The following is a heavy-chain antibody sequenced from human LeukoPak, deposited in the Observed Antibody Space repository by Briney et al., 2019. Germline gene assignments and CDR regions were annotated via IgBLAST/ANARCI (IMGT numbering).Heavy chain of an antibody. CDR3: ARRQALTGSPYVT. Sequence: SETLSLTCTVSGGSISSSSYYWGWIRQPPGKGLEWIGSIYYSGSTYYNPSLKSRVTISVDTSKNQFSLKLSSVTAADTAVYYCARRQALTGSPYVTWGQGTLVTVSS. CDR2: IYYSGST. CDR1: GGSISSSSYY. D-gene: IGHD3-10*01. J-gene: IGHJ4*02. V-gene: IGHV4-39*01.